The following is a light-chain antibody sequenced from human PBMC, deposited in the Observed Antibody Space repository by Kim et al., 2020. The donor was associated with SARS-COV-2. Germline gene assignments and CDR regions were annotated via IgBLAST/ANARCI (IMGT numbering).Light chain of an antibody. CDR1: SLRSYY. CDR3: NSRGSNGDVV. J-gene: IGLJ2*01. CDR2: GKN. Sequence: SSELTQDPAVSVALGQTVRITCQGDSLRSYYATWYQQKPGQAPRVVIYGKNNRPSGIPDRFSGSSSGNTASLTIPGTQAGDEADYYCNSRGSNGDVVFGGGTQLTVL. V-gene: IGLV3-19*01.